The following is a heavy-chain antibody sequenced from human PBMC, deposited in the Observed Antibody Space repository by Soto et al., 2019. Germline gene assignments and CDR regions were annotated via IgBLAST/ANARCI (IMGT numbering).Heavy chain of an antibody. J-gene: IGHJ6*02. V-gene: IGHV5-10-1*01. D-gene: IGHD3-22*01. Sequence: PGESLKISCKGSGYSFTSYWISWVRQMPGKGLEWMGRIDPSDSYTNYSPSFQGHVTISADKSISTAYLQWSSLKASDTAMYYCARHLTYDSSGYYPYYYYGMDVWGQGTTVTVS. CDR3: ARHLTYDSSGYYPYYYYGMDV. CDR1: GYSFTSYW. CDR2: IDPSDSYT.